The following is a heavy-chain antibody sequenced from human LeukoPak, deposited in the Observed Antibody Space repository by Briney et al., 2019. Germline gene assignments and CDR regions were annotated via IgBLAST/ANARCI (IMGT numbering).Heavy chain of an antibody. CDR3: ARGRGSSWFPFDY. Sequence: PSETLSLTCTVSGDSISRGGYFWSWIRQHPGKGLEWIGYSYGSSNYNPSLKNRVTISVDTSKNQFSLKLTSVTAADTAVYYCARGRGSSWFPFDYWGQGTLVTVSS. J-gene: IGHJ4*02. D-gene: IGHD6-13*01. CDR2: SYGSS. CDR1: GDSISRGGYF. V-gene: IGHV4-31*03.